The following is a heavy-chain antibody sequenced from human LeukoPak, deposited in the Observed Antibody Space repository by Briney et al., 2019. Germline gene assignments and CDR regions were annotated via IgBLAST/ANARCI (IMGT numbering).Heavy chain of an antibody. D-gene: IGHD3-22*01. CDR1: GFTVSSNY. V-gene: IGHV3-53*04. Sequence: GGSLRLSCAASGFTVSSNYMSWVRQAPEKGLEWVSVIYSGGSTYYADSVKGRFTVSRHNSKNTLYLQMNSLRAEDTAVYYCAGGGDSNYYFDYWGQGTLVTVSS. J-gene: IGHJ4*02. CDR2: IYSGGST. CDR3: AGGGDSNYYFDY.